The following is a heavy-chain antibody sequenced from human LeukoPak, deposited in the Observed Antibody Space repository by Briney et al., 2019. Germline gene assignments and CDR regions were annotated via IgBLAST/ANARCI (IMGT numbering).Heavy chain of an antibody. CDR3: ARSRSLAYCGGDCYSDFDY. CDR1: GYSFISYD. D-gene: IGHD2-21*02. Sequence: SVTVSCKASGYSFISYDIMGVRQATGQGLDWMGWMNPNSGNTGYAQKFQGRVTMTRNTSISTAYMELSSLRSEDTAVYYCARSRSLAYCGGDCYSDFDYWGQGTLVTVSS. V-gene: IGHV1-8*01. J-gene: IGHJ4*02. CDR2: MNPNSGNT.